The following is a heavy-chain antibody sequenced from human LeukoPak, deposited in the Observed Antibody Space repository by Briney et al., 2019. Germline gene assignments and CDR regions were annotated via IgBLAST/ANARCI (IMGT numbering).Heavy chain of an antibody. CDR2: ISSSSSYI. J-gene: IGHJ4*02. CDR3: ARSVGYCSSTSCYFDY. D-gene: IGHD2-2*03. CDR1: GFTFSSYT. Sequence: GGSLRLSCAASGFTFSSYTMTWVCQAPGKGLEWVSSISSSSSYIYSADSVKGRFTISRDNAKNSLYLQMNSLRAEDTAVYYCARSVGYCSSTSCYFDYWGQGTLVTVSS. V-gene: IGHV3-21*01.